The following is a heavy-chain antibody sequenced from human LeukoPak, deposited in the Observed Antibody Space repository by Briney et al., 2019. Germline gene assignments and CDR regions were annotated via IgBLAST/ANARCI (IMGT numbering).Heavy chain of an antibody. J-gene: IGHJ6*03. Sequence: GGSLRLSCVGSGFSFSSHSMKWVRQAPGKGLEWISYISAYNVIYYADSVKGRFTVSRDNAKNSLFLQMNSLRAEDTAIYYCARIAYYDFWSGLIPHTYYMDVWGKGTTVIVSS. CDR2: ISAYNVI. D-gene: IGHD3-3*01. CDR1: GFSFSSHS. V-gene: IGHV3-48*01. CDR3: ARIAYYDFWSGLIPHTYYMDV.